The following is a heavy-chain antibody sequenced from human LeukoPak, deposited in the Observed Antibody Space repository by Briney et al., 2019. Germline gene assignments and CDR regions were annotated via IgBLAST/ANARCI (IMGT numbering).Heavy chain of an antibody. V-gene: IGHV4-34*01. CDR2: TNHSGTT. D-gene: IGHD1-26*01. CDR3: ARIMLSWREFDC. CDR1: DGSFSGYY. Sequence: SETLSLTCAVHDGSFSGYYWSWIRQPPGKGLEWIGETNHSGTTNYNPSLKSRVTISVDTSKNQFSLKVTSVTAADTAVYYCARIMLSWREFDCWGQGTLVTVSS. J-gene: IGHJ4*02.